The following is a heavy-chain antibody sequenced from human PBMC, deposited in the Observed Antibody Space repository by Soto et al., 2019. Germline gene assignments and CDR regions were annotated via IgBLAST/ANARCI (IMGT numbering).Heavy chain of an antibody. CDR3: ARDNVAAPLFDS. V-gene: IGHV4-30-4*01. J-gene: IGHJ4*02. CDR2: IYYSGST. CDR1: GGSVSSGDYY. Sequence: SETLSLTCTVSGGSVSSGDYYWSWIRQPPGKGLEWIGYIYYSGSTYYNPSLKSRVTISVDTSKNHFSLKLSSVTAADTAVYYCARDNVAAPLFDSWGQGTLVTVSS. D-gene: IGHD6-6*01.